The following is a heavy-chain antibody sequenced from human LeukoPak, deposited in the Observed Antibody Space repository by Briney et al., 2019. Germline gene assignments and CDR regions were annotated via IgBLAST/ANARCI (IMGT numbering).Heavy chain of an antibody. Sequence: GGSLRLSCAASGFTFSSYAMSWVRQAPGKGLEWVSVISGSGGITYYADSVKGRFTISRDNSKNTLYLQTNSLRAEDTAVYYCARVYCSGGSCYQYYYYYGMDVWGQGTTVTVSS. CDR1: GFTFSSYA. V-gene: IGHV3-23*01. J-gene: IGHJ6*02. CDR3: ARVYCSGGSCYQYYYYYGMDV. D-gene: IGHD2-15*01. CDR2: ISGSGGIT.